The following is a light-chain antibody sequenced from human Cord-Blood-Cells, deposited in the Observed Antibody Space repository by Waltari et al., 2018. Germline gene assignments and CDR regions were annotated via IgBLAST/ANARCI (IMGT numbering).Light chain of an antibody. CDR2: DVS. CDR1: SSAVGGYNY. CDR3: SSYTSSSTPYV. V-gene: IGLV2-14*01. J-gene: IGLJ1*01. Sequence: QSALTQPASVSGSPGQSITISCTGTSSAVGGYNYVSWSQQHPGKAPKLMIYDVSNRPSGVSNRFSGSKSGNTASLTISGLQAEDEADYYCSSYTSSSTPYVFGTGTKVTVL.